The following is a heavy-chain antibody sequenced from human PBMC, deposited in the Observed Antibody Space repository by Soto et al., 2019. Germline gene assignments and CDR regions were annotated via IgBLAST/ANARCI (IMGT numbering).Heavy chain of an antibody. CDR2: IYYSGST. CDR3: ARKLGQLVRGWFDP. V-gene: IGHV4-39*01. J-gene: IGHJ5*02. Sequence: QLQLQESGPGLVKPSETLSLTCTVSGGSISSSSYYWGWIRQPPGKGLEWSGSIYYSGSTYYNPSLKSRVTISVDTSKNQFSLKLSSVTAADTAVYYCARKLGQLVRGWFDPWGQGTLVTVSS. CDR1: GGSISSSSYY. D-gene: IGHD6-13*01.